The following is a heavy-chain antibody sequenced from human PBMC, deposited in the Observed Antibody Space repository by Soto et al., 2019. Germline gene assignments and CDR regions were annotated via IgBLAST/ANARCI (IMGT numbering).Heavy chain of an antibody. CDR1: GASISTSDYY. V-gene: IGHV4-61*05. Sequence: SETLSLTCTVSGASISTSDYYWGWIRQPPGKGLEWIGYIYYSGSTNYNPSLKSRVTISVDTSKNQFSLKLSSVTAADTAVYYCAGGSYYYYYMDVWGKGTTVTVSS. J-gene: IGHJ6*03. D-gene: IGHD3-3*01. CDR3: AGGSYYYYYMDV. CDR2: IYYSGST.